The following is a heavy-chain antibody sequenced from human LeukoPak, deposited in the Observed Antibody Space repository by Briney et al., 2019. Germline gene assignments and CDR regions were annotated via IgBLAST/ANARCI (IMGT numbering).Heavy chain of an antibody. J-gene: IGHJ4*02. CDR2: INQDGSDK. CDR3: VGGDY. CDR1: GLTFSIHW. V-gene: IGHV3-7*01. Sequence: GGSLRLSCAASGLTFSIHWMNWVRKAPGKVLECVANINQDGSDKYYVDSVKGRFTISRDSTKNSLYLQMNSLRAEDTAVYYCVGGDYWGQGTLVTVSS.